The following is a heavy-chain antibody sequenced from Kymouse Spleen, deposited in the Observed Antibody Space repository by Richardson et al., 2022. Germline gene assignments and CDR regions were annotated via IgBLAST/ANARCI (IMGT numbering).Heavy chain of an antibody. Sequence: QVQLQESGPGLVKPSQTLSLTCTVSGGSISSGGYYWSWIRQHPGKGLEWIGYIYYSGSTYYNPSLKSRVTISVDTSKNQFSLKLSSVTAADTAVYYCARDHYDILTGYDYYYYGMDVWGQGTTVTVSS. D-gene: IGHD3-9*01. V-gene: IGHV4-31*03. CDR3: ARDHYDILTGYDYYYYGMDV. J-gene: IGHJ6*02. CDR2: IYYSGST. CDR1: GGSISSGGYY.